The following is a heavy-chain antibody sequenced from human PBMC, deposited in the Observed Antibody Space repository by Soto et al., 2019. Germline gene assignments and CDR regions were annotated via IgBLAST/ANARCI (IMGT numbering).Heavy chain of an antibody. D-gene: IGHD2-15*01. CDR2: IYYSGST. CDR3: ARGGLPLPSDY. CDR1: GGSISRGDYY. V-gene: IGHV4-30-4*01. J-gene: IGHJ4*02. Sequence: TXSLTCTVSGGSISRGDYYWSWIRQPPGKGLEWIGYIYYSGSTYYNPSLKSRVTISVDTSKNQFSLKLSSVTAADTAVYYCARGGLPLPSDYSGPGTLVTVFS.